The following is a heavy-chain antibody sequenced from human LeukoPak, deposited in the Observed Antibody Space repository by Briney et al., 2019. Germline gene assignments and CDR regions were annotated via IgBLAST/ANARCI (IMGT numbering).Heavy chain of an antibody. CDR3: ARDPDCDSTSCYIGPYNWFDP. J-gene: IGHJ5*02. CDR2: INKDGTNT. V-gene: IGHV3-74*01. D-gene: IGHD2-2*02. CDR1: GFSFRNYW. Sequence: GGSLRLSCAASGFSFRNYWMHWVRQAPGKGLVWVSRINKDGTNTNYADSVEGRFTISRDNAKNTLYLQMNSLRAEDTAVYYCARDPDCDSTSCYIGPYNWFDPWGQGTLVTVSS.